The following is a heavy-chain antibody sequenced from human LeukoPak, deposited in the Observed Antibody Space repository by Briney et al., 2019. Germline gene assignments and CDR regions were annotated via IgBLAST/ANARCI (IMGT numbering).Heavy chain of an antibody. CDR2: INTDGSST. Sequence: GGSLRLSCAASGFTFSSYWMHWVRQAPGKGLVWVSRINTDGSSTSYADSVKGRFTISRDNAKNTLYLQMNSLRAEDTAVYYCARSTKVGATLELDYWGQGTLVTVSS. CDR1: GFTFSSYW. J-gene: IGHJ4*02. V-gene: IGHV3-74*01. D-gene: IGHD1-26*01. CDR3: ARSTKVGATLELDY.